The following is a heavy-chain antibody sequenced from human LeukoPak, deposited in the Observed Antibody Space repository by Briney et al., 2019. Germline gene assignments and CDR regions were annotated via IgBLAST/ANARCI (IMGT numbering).Heavy chain of an antibody. D-gene: IGHD6-6*01. CDR1: GYTFTGYY. CDR3: ARDFGGARPGFDF. J-gene: IGHJ4*02. CDR2: VNPNSGGT. V-gene: IGHV1-2*02. Sequence: ASVKVSCKASGYTFTGYYIHWVRQAPGQGLEWMGWVNPNSGGTNNAQKFQGRVTMTRDTSINTAYMELSGLRSDDTAVYYCARDFGGARPGFDFWGQGSLVTVSS.